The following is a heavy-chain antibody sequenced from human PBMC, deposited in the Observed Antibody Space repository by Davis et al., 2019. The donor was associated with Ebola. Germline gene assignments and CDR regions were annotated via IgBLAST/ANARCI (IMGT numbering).Heavy chain of an antibody. CDR2: ISAYNGNT. J-gene: IGHJ4*02. D-gene: IGHD1-7*01. CDR1: GYTFTSYG. V-gene: IGHV1-18*01. Sequence: AASAQVSCKASGYTFTSYGISWVRQAPRQGLEWMGWISAYNGNTNYAQKLQGRVTMTTDTSTSTAYMELRSLRSDDTAVYYCARAEYNWNSFAYWGQGTLVTVSS. CDR3: ARAEYNWNSFAY.